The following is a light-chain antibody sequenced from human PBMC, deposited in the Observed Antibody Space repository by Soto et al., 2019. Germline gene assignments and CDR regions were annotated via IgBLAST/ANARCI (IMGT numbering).Light chain of an antibody. Sequence: EMVMTQSPATLSVSPGERATLSCRVSQSVSSYLAWYQQKPGQPPRLLIYVASTRAAGIPARYSDSGSGTDFTLTNTSLQSEDFAVYYCQQYKDWPPRFGQGTKVEIK. V-gene: IGKV3-15*01. CDR3: QQYKDWPPR. CDR1: QSVSSY. CDR2: VAS. J-gene: IGKJ1*01.